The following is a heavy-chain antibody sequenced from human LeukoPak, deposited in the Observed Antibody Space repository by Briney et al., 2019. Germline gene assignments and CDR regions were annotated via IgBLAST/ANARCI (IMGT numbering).Heavy chain of an antibody. J-gene: IGHJ4*02. CDR1: GFTFSSYA. V-gene: IGHV3-23*01. D-gene: IGHD2-2*01. Sequence: PGGSLRLSCAASGFTFSSYAMSWVRQAPGKGLEWVSAISGSGGSTYYADSVKGRFTISRDNSKNTLYLQMNSLRAEDTAVYYRAKGGRLVVPAADFDYWGQGTLVTVSS. CDR2: ISGSGGST. CDR3: AKGGRLVVPAADFDY.